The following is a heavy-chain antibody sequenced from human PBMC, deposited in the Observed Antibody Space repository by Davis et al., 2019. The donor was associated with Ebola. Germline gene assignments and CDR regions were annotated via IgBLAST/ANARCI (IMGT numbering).Heavy chain of an antibody. CDR3: ARDIPFHYYDSSAKGKVDFDY. V-gene: IGHV3-74*01. CDR1: GFIFSSYW. D-gene: IGHD3-22*01. CDR2: INSDGSST. J-gene: IGHJ4*02. Sequence: PGGSLRLFCAASGFIFSSYWMHWVRQAPGKGLVWVSRINSDGSSTSYADSVKGRFTISRDNAKNTLYLQMNSLRAEDTAVYYCARDIPFHYYDSSAKGKVDFDYWGQGTLVTVSS.